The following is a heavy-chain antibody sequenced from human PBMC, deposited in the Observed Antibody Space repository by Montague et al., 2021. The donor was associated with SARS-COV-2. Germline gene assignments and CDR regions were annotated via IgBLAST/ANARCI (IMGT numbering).Heavy chain of an antibody. J-gene: IGHJ4*02. CDR1: GFSLISDGVG. CDR3: AHSLLFSSLGDLDF. D-gene: IGHD2/OR15-2a*01. CDR2: IFWDDDK. Sequence: PALVKPTQTLTLTCTFSGFSLISDGVGVGWIRQPPGKALEWLARIFWDDDKRYNSSLKNRLTVTKDTSKNHVVLTMTNMDPLDTGTYYCAHSLLFSSLGDLDFWGQGTLVTVAS. V-gene: IGHV2-5*02.